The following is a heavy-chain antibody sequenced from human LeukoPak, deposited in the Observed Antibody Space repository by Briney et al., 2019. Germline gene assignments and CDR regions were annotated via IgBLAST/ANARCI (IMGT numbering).Heavy chain of an antibody. CDR2: ISYDGSNK. J-gene: IGHJ4*02. Sequence: PGRSLRLSCAASGFTFSSYAMHWVRQAPGKGLEWVAVISYDGSNKYYADSVKGRFTISRDNSKNTLYLQMNSLRDEDTAVYYCARGKGHFDYWGQGTLVTVSS. V-gene: IGHV3-30-3*01. CDR3: ARGKGHFDY. CDR1: GFTFSSYA.